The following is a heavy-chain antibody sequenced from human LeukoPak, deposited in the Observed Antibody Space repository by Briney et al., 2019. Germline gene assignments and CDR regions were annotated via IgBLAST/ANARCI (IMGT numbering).Heavy chain of an antibody. CDR3: ARWYYYDSSGYLDD. V-gene: IGHV1-69*01. D-gene: IGHD3-22*01. Sequence: SVKVSCKASGGTFSSYAISWVRQAPGQGLEWMGGIILIFSTANYAQKFQGRVTITADESTSTAYMELSSLRSEDTAVYYCARWYYYDSSGYLDDWGQGTLVTVSS. J-gene: IGHJ4*02. CDR2: IILIFSTA. CDR1: GGTFSSYA.